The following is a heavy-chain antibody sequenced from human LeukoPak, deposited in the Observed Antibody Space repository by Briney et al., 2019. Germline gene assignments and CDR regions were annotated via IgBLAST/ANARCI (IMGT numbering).Heavy chain of an antibody. V-gene: IGHV4-59*01. J-gene: IGHJ4*02. CDR3: ARGLIAAAGIY. Sequence: SETLSLTCTVSGGSISSYYWSWIRQPPGKGLEWIGYIYYSGSTNYNPSLKSRVTISVDTSKNQFSLKLSSVTAADAAVYYCARGLIAAAGIYWGQGTLVTVSS. D-gene: IGHD6-13*01. CDR1: GGSISSYY. CDR2: IYYSGST.